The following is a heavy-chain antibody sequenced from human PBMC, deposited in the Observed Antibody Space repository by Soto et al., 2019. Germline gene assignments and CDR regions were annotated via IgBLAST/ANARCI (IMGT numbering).Heavy chain of an antibody. J-gene: IGHJ4*02. Sequence: EVQLVESGGGLVQPGGSLRVSCAASGFSFTSYWMSWVRQAPGKGLEWVANIKEDGSAKYYLDSVQGRFTISRDNAKNSLYLQMSSLRAEDTAVYYCAREDFYRFEYWGQGNLVTVSS. V-gene: IGHV3-7*01. CDR2: IKEDGSAK. CDR3: AREDFYRFEY. CDR1: GFSFTSYW.